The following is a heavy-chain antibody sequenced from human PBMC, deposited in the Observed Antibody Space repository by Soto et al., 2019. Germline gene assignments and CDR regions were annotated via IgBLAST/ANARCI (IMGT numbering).Heavy chain of an antibody. V-gene: IGHV3-48*03. D-gene: IGHD3-10*01. J-gene: IGHJ6*02. CDR2: ISSSGSTI. CDR3: AILGGSTLPSPHYYCMDV. CDR1: GFTFSSYE. Sequence: GGSLRLSCAASGFTFSSYEMNWVRQAPGKGLEWVSYISSSGSTIYYADSVKGRFTISRDNAKNSLYLQMHSLRADDTSVYDCAILGGSTLPSPHYYCMDVWGQGTTVTVSS.